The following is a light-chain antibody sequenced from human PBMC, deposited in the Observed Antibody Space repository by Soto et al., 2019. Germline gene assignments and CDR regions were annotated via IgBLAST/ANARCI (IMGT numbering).Light chain of an antibody. CDR1: QRVSSS. Sequence: EIVMTQSPATLSVSPGDRATLSCRASQRVSSSLAWYQQIPGQAPRLLIYDASTRATGIPARFGGSGSGTEFTLTISSLQSEDFAVYYCQQYNNWPPLTFGGGTQWELK. V-gene: IGKV3-15*01. CDR2: DAS. CDR3: QQYNNWPPLT. J-gene: IGKJ4*01.